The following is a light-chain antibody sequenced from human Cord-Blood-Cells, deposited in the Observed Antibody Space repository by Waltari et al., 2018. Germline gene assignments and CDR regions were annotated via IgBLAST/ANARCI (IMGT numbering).Light chain of an antibody. J-gene: IGKJ2*01. V-gene: IGKV3-15*01. CDR3: QQYNNWPPYT. Sequence: EIVMTQSPAPLSVSPGERATVSCRASQSVSSNLARYQQKPGQAPRLLLYGASPRATGIPARFSGSGSGTEFTLTISSLQSEDFAVYYCQQYNNWPPYTFGQGTKLEIK. CDR2: GAS. CDR1: QSVSSN.